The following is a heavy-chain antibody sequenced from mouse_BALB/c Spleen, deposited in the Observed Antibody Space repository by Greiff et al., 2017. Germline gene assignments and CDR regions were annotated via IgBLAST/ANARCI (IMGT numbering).Heavy chain of an antibody. CDR2: IWSGGST. D-gene: IGHD1-1*01. J-gene: IGHJ4*01. V-gene: IGHV2-2*02. Sequence: VQLQESGPGLVQPSQSLSITCTVSGFSLTSYGVHWVRQSPGKGLEWLGVIWSGGSTDYNAAFISRLSISKDNSKSQVFFKMNSLQANDTAIYYCARHYGSSYLYAMDYWGQGTSVTVSS. CDR1: GFSLTSYG. CDR3: ARHYGSSYLYAMDY.